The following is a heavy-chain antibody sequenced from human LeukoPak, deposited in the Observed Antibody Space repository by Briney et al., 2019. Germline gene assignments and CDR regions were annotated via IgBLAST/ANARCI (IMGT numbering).Heavy chain of an antibody. CDR2: IYSGGST. CDR1: GFTVSSNY. V-gene: IGHV3-66*01. J-gene: IGHJ6*02. Sequence: GGSLRLSCAASGFTVSSNYMSWVRQAPGKGLEWVSVIYSGGSTYYADSVKGRFTISRDNSKNTLYLQMNSLRAEDTAVYYCARERPYYGMDVWGQGTTVTVSS. CDR3: ARERPYYGMDV.